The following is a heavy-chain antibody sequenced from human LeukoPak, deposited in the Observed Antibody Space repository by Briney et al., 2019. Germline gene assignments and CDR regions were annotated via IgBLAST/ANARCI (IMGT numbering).Heavy chain of an antibody. CDR2: ISSSSSYI. J-gene: IGHJ3*02. Sequence: GGSLRLSCAASGFTFSSYSMNWVRQAPGKGPEWVSSISSSSSYIYYADSVKGRFTISRDNAKNSLYLQMNSLRAEDTAVYYCARRIAAAASDAFDIWGQGTMVTVSS. D-gene: IGHD6-13*01. CDR3: ARRIAAAASDAFDI. V-gene: IGHV3-21*01. CDR1: GFTFSSYS.